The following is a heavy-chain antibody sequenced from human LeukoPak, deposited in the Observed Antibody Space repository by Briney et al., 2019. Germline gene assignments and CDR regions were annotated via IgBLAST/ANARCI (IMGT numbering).Heavy chain of an antibody. V-gene: IGHV4-34*01. CDR3: ARSWAGMYYPFYYFDY. D-gene: IGHD1-26*01. J-gene: IGHJ4*02. Sequence: SETLSLTCAVYGDSFSGYYWSWIRQPPGKGLEWIAEINHRGTTHYNPSLKSRVNISADTSKNQFSLNLDSVTAADTAVYYCARSWAGMYYPFYYFDYWGQGTLVSVSS. CDR1: GDSFSGYY. CDR2: INHRGTT.